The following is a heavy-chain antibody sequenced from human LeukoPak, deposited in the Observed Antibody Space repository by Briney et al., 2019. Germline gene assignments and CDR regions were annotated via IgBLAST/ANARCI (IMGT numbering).Heavy chain of an antibody. V-gene: IGHV1-69*06. CDR1: GGTFSSYA. Sequence: ASVKVSCKASGGTFSSYAINWVRQAPGQGHEWMGGIIPIFGTANYAQTFQGRVTITADKSTSTAYMELSSLRSEDTAVYYCARSATLKGASGRDVWGQGSTVTVS. CDR2: IIPIFGTA. CDR3: ARSATLKGASGRDV. D-gene: IGHD5-12*01. J-gene: IGHJ6*02.